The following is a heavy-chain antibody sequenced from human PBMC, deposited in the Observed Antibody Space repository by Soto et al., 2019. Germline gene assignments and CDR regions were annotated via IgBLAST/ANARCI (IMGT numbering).Heavy chain of an antibody. V-gene: IGHV3-21*01. J-gene: IGHJ6*02. CDR1: VFTFSSYS. D-gene: IGHD6-13*01. Sequence: KTGGSLRVSCVASVFTFSSYSMNWVRQAPGKGLDWVSSISSSSSYIYYADSVKGRFTISRDNAKNSLYLQMNSLRAEDTAVCYCARDLISIAAAGQNYYYYYGMDVWGQGTTVTVSS. CDR2: ISSSSSYI. CDR3: ARDLISIAAAGQNYYYYYGMDV.